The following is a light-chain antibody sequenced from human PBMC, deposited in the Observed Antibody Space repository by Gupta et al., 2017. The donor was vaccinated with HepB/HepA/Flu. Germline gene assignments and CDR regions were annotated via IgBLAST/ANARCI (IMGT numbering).Light chain of an antibody. CDR2: DNY. V-gene: IGLV1-44*01. Sequence: QSVLTQPPSASGPPGQRVTISCSGSRSNIGSNTVNWYLQLPGTPPKFLIYDNYKRPSGVPDRFSGSKSGTSASLAISGLQSEDEADYYCAAWDDSLNGVVFGGGTKLTVL. J-gene: IGLJ2*01. CDR3: AAWDDSLNGVV. CDR1: RSNIGSNT.